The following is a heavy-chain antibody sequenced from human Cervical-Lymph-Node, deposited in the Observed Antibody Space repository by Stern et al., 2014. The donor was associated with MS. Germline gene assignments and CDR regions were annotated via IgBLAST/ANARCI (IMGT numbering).Heavy chain of an antibody. CDR2: SNPSGSRT. V-gene: IGHV1-46*02. CDR3: ARFLSLATSDS. CDR1: GYTFNSYY. Sequence: QVQLVQSGAAMRKPGASVKLSCEASGYTFNSYYIHWVRQPLGQGLEWVALSNPSGSRTTYAQRFQGRVTVTGNTSTSTDYMELTGLKSEDTAVYYCARFLSLATSDSWGQGTLVVVSS. D-gene: IGHD1-1*01. J-gene: IGHJ4*02.